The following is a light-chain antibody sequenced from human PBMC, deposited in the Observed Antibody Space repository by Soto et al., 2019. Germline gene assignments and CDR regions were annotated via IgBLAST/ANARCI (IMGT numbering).Light chain of an antibody. CDR3: LQHSGYPYT. CDR1: QVISRI. Sequence: DVQMTQSPSALSASVGDRVTITCRASQVISRIVAWFQKKPGKAPESLIYDTSSIQPGVPSRFSGSGSGTEFTLAISGLQPEDFATYYCLQHSGYPYTFGQGTKLEIK. V-gene: IGKV1-17*03. CDR2: DTS. J-gene: IGKJ2*01.